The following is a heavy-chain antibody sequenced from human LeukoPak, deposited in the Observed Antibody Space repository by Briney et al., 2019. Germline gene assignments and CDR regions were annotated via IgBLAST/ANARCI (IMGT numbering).Heavy chain of an antibody. CDR3: ARDIVYLIDEDYG. D-gene: IGHD4-17*01. Sequence: SETLSLTCSVSGSSCNTYYWSWIRQPAGKALEWIGRIHTSGSADYSPSLQSRVTISVDMSKKEFSLKLTSVTAADTAVYYCARDIVYLIDEDYGWGQGILVTVSS. V-gene: IGHV4-4*07. CDR2: IHTSGSA. CDR1: GSSCNTYY. J-gene: IGHJ4*02.